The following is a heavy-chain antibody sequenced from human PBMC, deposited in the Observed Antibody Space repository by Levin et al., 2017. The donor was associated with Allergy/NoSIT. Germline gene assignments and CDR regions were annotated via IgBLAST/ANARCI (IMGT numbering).Heavy chain of an antibody. CDR1: GGSISSYY. D-gene: IGHD3-10*01. J-gene: IGHJ4*02. CDR3: ASEGVRGVVDY. V-gene: IGHV4-4*07. CDR2: IYTSGST. Sequence: SETLSLTCTVSGGSISSYYWSWIRQPAGKGLEWIWRIYTSGSTNYNPSLKSRVTMSVDTSKNQFSLKLSSVTAADTALYYCASEGVRGVVDYWGQGTLVTVSS.